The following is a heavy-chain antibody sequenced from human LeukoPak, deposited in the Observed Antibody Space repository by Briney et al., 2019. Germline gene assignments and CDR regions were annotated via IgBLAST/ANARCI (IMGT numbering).Heavy chain of an antibody. V-gene: IGHV3-30-3*01. CDR3: ARNLGYCSSTSCHGRAFDI. Sequence: GGSLRLSCAASGFTFSSYAMHWVRQAPGKGLEWVAVISYDESNKYYADSVKGRFTISRDNSKNTLHLQMNSLRAEDTAVYYCARNLGYCSSTSCHGRAFDIWGQGTMVTVSS. CDR2: ISYDESNK. D-gene: IGHD2-2*01. J-gene: IGHJ3*02. CDR1: GFTFSSYA.